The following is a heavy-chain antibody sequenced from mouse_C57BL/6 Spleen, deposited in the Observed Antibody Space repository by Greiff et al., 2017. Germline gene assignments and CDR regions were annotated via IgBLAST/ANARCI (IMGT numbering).Heavy chain of an antibody. CDR1: GYTFTSYW. CDR2: IDPSDSYT. J-gene: IGHJ2*01. D-gene: IGHD1-1*01. CDR3: SRLYGSSYLYYFDY. V-gene: IGHV1-69*01. Sequence: VKLVESGAELVMPGASVKLSCKASGYTFTSYWMHWVKQRPGQGLEWIGEIDPSDSYTNYNQKFKGKSTLTVDKSSSTAYMQLSSLTSEDSAVYYCSRLYGSSYLYYFDYWGQGTTLTVSS.